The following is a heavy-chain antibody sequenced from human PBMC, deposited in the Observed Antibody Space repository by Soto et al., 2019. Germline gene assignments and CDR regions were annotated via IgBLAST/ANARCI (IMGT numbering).Heavy chain of an antibody. J-gene: IGHJ4*02. Sequence: PGGSLRLSCAASGFTFSSYAMHWVRQAPGKGLEWVAVISYDGSNKYYADSVKGRFTISRDNSKNTLYLQMNSLRAEDTAVYYCAMEYCSSTSCYRDYWGQGTLVTVSS. D-gene: IGHD2-2*02. V-gene: IGHV3-30-3*01. CDR1: GFTFSSYA. CDR3: AMEYCSSTSCYRDY. CDR2: ISYDGSNK.